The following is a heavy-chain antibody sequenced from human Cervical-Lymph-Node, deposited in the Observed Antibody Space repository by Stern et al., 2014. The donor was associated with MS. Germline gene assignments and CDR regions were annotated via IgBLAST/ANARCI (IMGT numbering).Heavy chain of an antibody. CDR3: AREKRVGLRNYYYGMDV. Sequence: VQLVESGPGLVKPSRTLSLTCTVSGGSISSDDYYWTWIRQPPGKGLEWIGYIFYTGSTYYNPSLRGRLIISVDTSKSQFSLKLNSVTAADTAVYYCAREKRVGLRNYYYGMDVWGQGTTVTVSS. D-gene: IGHD3/OR15-3a*01. CDR2: IFYTGST. J-gene: IGHJ6*02. V-gene: IGHV4-30-4*01. CDR1: GGSISSDDYY.